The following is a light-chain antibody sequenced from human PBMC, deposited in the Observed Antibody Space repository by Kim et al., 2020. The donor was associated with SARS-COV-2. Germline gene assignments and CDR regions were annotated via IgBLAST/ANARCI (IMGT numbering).Light chain of an antibody. Sequence: ASVGDRVTFTCRASQDISGWLAWYQQKPEKAPKSLIYSTSTLQSGVPSRFSGSRSGTDFTLTITNLQPEDFATYYCQQYTTYPLTFGGGTKVEIK. J-gene: IGKJ4*01. V-gene: IGKV1D-16*01. CDR2: STS. CDR1: QDISGW. CDR3: QQYTTYPLT.